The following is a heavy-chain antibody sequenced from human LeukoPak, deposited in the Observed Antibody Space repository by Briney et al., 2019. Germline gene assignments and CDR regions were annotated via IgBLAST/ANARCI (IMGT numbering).Heavy chain of an antibody. J-gene: IGHJ6*02. V-gene: IGHV3-9*02. CDR3: AKHLRATNTYIFFGLDV. CDR1: GFTSKEYG. CDR2: INWNSGGT. Sequence: PGVSLRLSCAATGFTSKEYGMHCVRQPPGKGLEWVSGINWNSGGTDYADSVKGRFTISRDNAKNSLYLQMTSLRPEDTALYYCAKHLRATNTYIFFGLDVWGQGTTVTVSS. D-gene: IGHD1-26*01.